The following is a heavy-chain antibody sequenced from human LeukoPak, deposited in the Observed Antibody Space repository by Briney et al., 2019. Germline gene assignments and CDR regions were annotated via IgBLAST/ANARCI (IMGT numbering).Heavy chain of an antibody. CDR1: GFTFSSYS. CDR3: AREYYPDD. V-gene: IGHV3-48*01. CDR2: ISSSSSTI. Sequence: PWGSLSLSCAASGFTFSSYSMNWVRQAPGKGLEWVSYISSSSSTIYYADSVKGRFTISRDNAKNSLYLQMNSLRAEDTAVYYCAREYYPDDWGKGTTVTVSS. J-gene: IGHJ6*03.